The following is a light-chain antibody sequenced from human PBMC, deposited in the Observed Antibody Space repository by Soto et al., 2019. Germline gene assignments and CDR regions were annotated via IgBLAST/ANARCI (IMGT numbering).Light chain of an antibody. Sequence: QSALTQPASVSGSPGQSITITCTGTSSDVGAYNLVSWYQQHPGKAPKLIIYEVSNRPSGVSNRFSGSKSGNTASLTISGLQAEEDAYYYCTSNTSSTPVVFGGGTQLTVL. CDR1: SSDVGAYNL. V-gene: IGLV2-14*02. CDR2: EVS. J-gene: IGLJ2*01. CDR3: TSNTSSTPVV.